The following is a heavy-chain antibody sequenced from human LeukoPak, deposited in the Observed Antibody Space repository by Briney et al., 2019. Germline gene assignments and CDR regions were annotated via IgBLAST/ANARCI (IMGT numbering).Heavy chain of an antibody. D-gene: IGHD3-9*01. V-gene: IGHV4-59*08. CDR1: SDYITSYY. CDR2: ISYSGTP. CDR3: ARQRTAPPIYEYYGMDV. Sequence: SETLSLTCTVSSDYITSYYWSWIRQSPGKGLEWVGYISYSGTPTYNPSLRGRVTISLDTSKTHFSPRLSSVTAADKAVYYCARQRTAPPIYEYYGMDVWGQGTTVTVSS. J-gene: IGHJ6*02.